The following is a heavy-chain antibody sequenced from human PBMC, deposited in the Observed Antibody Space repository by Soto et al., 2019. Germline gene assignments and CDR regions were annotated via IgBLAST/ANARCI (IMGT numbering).Heavy chain of an antibody. CDR1: GYTFSSYD. J-gene: IGHJ4*02. D-gene: IGHD5-18*01. Sequence: QVQLVQSGAEVRKPGASVKVSCKGSGYTFSSYDINWVRQASGQGLEWMGWVNPQSGNTGYAQRIQGRVTMTRYFFIDTVYMEVSRLTSEDTAVYYCARRARVGRQLWLPFDYWAQGTLVTVSS. V-gene: IGHV1-8*01. CDR3: ARRARVGRQLWLPFDY. CDR2: VNPQSGNT.